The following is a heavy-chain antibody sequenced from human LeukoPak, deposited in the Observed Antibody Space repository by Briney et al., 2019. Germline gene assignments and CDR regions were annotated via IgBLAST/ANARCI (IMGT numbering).Heavy chain of an antibody. CDR3: VREDAHTYYFDF. CDR2: IKSTGDTT. D-gene: IGHD2-2*01. J-gene: IGHJ4*02. V-gene: IGHV1-46*01. CDR1: GYTFTSYH. Sequence: VSVKVSCKTSGYTFTSYHMHWVRQAPGQGLEWVAIIKSTGDTTVYAQKFQGRVTVTRDTSTSTVYMDLSSLSSEDTAVYCCVREDAHTYYFDFWGPGTLVTVSS.